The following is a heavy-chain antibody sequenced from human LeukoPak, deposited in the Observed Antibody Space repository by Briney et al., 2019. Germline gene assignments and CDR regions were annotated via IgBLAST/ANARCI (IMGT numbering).Heavy chain of an antibody. V-gene: IGHV3-21*01. Sequence: GGSLRLSCAASGFTFSSYNMNWVRQAPGKGLEWVSSISSSSSYIYYADSVKGRFTISRDNAKNSLYLQMNSLRAEDTAVYYCARDQGENVLRFLEWSDYAFDIWGQGTMVTVSS. CDR2: ISSSSSYI. CDR1: GFTFSSYN. D-gene: IGHD3-3*01. J-gene: IGHJ3*02. CDR3: ARDQGENVLRFLEWSDYAFDI.